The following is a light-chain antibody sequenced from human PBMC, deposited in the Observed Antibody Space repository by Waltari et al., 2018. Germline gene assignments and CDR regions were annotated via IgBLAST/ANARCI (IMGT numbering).Light chain of an antibody. CDR1: QSVSSY. V-gene: IGKV3-11*01. CDR2: DTS. Sequence: EIVLTQSPATLSLSPGERATLSCRASQSVSSYLAWYHQKPVQAPRLLIYDTSNRATGIPARFSGSGSGTDVTLTISSLEPEDFAVYYCQQRSNWPPNTFGGGTKVEIK. J-gene: IGKJ4*01. CDR3: QQRSNWPPNT.